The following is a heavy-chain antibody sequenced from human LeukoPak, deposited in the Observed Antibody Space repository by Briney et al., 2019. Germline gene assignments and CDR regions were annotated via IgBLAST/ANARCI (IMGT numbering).Heavy chain of an antibody. D-gene: IGHD6-13*01. J-gene: IGHJ3*02. CDR3: FVPSSSEPRGAFDI. V-gene: IGHV3-30*02. CDR2: IRYDGSNK. Sequence: PGGSLRLSCAASGFTFSSYWMSWVRQAPGKGLEWVAFIRYDGSNKYYADSVKGRFTISRDNSKNTLYLQMNSLRAEDTAVYYCFVPSSSEPRGAFDIWGQGTMVTVSS. CDR1: GFTFSSYW.